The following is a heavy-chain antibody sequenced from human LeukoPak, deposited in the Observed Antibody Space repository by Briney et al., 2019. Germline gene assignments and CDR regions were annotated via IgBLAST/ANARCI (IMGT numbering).Heavy chain of an antibody. J-gene: IGHJ1*01. CDR1: GFNFSSYA. V-gene: IGHV3-64*01. CDR3: ARDAPDYYGSGSYYNGFFQH. Sequence: GGSLRLSCAASGFNFSSYAMQWLRPAPGQGREYVSAISSNGGRTYYANSVRSRFTISRDNSKNMLFLQMGSLRPEDMAVYYCARDAPDYYGSGSYYNGFFQHWGQGTLVTVSS. CDR2: ISSNGGRT. D-gene: IGHD3-10*01.